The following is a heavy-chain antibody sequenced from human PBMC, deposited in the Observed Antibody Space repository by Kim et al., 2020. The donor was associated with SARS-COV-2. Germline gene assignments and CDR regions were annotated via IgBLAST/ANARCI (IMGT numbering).Heavy chain of an antibody. J-gene: IGHJ6*03. CDR2: INHSGST. CDR3: ARGPTLWTGGSGSYYNGGRYYYYYYMDV. Sequence: SETLSLTCAVYGGSFSGYYWSWIRQPPGKGLEWIGEINHSGSTNYNPSLKSRVTISVDTSKNQFSLKLSSVTAADTAVYYCARGPTLWTGGSGSYYNGGRYYYYYYMDVWGKGTTVTVSS. V-gene: IGHV4-34*01. D-gene: IGHD3-10*01. CDR1: GGSFSGYY.